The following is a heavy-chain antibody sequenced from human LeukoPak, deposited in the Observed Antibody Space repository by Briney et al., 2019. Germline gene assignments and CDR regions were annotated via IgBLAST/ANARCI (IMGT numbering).Heavy chain of an antibody. J-gene: IGHJ4*02. CDR1: GGSISSSSYY. D-gene: IGHD3-22*01. CDR3: ARTAPYNSSGYYYPSYFDY. V-gene: IGHV4-39*01. CDR2: INYSGRT. Sequence: SETLSLTCTVSGGSISSSSYYWGWIRQPPGKGLEWIGNINYSGRTYDNPSLKSRLTISVDTSKNQFSLRLSSVTAADTAVYYCARTAPYNSSGYYYPSYFDYWGQGTLVTVSS.